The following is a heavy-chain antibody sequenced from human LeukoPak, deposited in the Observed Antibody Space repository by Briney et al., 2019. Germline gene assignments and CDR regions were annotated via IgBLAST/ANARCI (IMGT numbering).Heavy chain of an antibody. Sequence: ASVKVSCKASGGTFNNYAINWVRQAPGQGLEWMGRIIPILGVPDYAQRFQGRVTITADISTTTAYMKLSSLRSEDTAVYYCARGRYYGSGTYYLDAAYWGQGTLVTVSS. CDR1: GGTFNNYA. V-gene: IGHV1-69*04. D-gene: IGHD3-10*01. J-gene: IGHJ4*02. CDR2: IIPILGVP. CDR3: ARGRYYGSGTYYLDAAY.